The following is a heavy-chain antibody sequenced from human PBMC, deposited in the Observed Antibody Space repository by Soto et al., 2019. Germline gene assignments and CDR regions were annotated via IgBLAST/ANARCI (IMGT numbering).Heavy chain of an antibody. V-gene: IGHV4-59*01. Sequence: PSETLSLTCTVSGGSISSYYWSWIRQPPGKGLEWIGYIHYSGSTDYNPSLKSRLTLSVDTSKNQFSLKLSSVTAADTAVYYCASLGDFLDYWGQGTLVTVSS. CDR3: ASLGDFLDY. CDR1: GGSISSYY. J-gene: IGHJ4*02. D-gene: IGHD4-17*01. CDR2: IHYSGST.